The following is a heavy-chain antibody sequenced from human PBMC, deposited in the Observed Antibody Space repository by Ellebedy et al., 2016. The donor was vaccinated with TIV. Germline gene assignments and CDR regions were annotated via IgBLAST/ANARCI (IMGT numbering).Heavy chain of an antibody. CDR2: TKQDGSEN. Sequence: GESLKISCAASGFTFSTYWMGWVRQAAGKGLEWVANTKQDGSENYYVDSVMGRFTISRDNAKNSLYLQMNSLRAEDTDVYYCARDLSPTGLRGYFHYWGQGTLVTVSA. CDR1: GFTFSTYW. CDR3: ARDLSPTGLRGYFHY. D-gene: IGHD3-10*01. V-gene: IGHV3-7*01. J-gene: IGHJ1*01.